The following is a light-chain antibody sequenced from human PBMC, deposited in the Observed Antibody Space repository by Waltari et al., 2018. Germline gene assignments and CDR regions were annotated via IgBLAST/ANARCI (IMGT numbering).Light chain of an antibody. CDR2: GAS. V-gene: IGKV3-20*01. CDR1: QSVSSSY. CDR3: QQYGSSPGT. Sequence: EIVLTQSPGTLSLSPGERATLSCRASQSVSSSYFAWYQQKPGQAPWLLIYGASNRATGIPDRFSGSGSGTDFTLTISRLEPEDFAVYYCQQYGSSPGTFGQGTKVET. J-gene: IGKJ1*01.